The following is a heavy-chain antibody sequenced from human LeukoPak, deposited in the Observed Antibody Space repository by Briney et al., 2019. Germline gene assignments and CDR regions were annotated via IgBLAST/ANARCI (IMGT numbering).Heavy chain of an antibody. CDR2: ISYSGTT. V-gene: IGHV4-61*01. CDR1: GGSVSSGIYY. Sequence: PSETLSLTCTVSGGSVSSGIYYGSWIRQPPGKALEWIGYISYSGTTNYNPSLKSRVTISVDTSKNQFSLKLTSVTAADTAVYYCARMRHGDYFDYWGQGTLVTVSS. J-gene: IGHJ4*02. CDR3: ARMRHGDYFDY. D-gene: IGHD4-17*01.